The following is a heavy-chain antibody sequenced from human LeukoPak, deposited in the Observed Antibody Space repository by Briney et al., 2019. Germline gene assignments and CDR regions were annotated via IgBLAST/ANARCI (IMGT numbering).Heavy chain of an antibody. J-gene: IGHJ6*02. V-gene: IGHV3-49*04. CDR1: GFIFADHA. CDR2: IRSKAYGGTT. Sequence: GGSLRLSCTASGFIFADHAMSWVPQAPGKRLEWGGFIRSKAYGGTTEYAACVKGRFTISRDDSEGIAYLQMNSLRIDDTAVYYCARGPIHLWLHNGMDVWGQGTTVIVFS. CDR3: ARGPIHLWLHNGMDV. D-gene: IGHD5-12*01.